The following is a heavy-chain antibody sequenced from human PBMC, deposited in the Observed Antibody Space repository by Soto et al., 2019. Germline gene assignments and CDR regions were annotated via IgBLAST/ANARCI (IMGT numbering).Heavy chain of an antibody. Sequence: ASVKVSCKASGYTFTGYYMHWVRQAPGQGLEWMGWINPNSGGTNYAQKFQGWVTMTTDTSTSTAYMELRSLRSDDTAVYYCARDGSGYRYYYGMDVWGQGTTVTVSS. CDR1: GYTFTGYY. V-gene: IGHV1-2*04. J-gene: IGHJ6*02. CDR2: INPNSGGT. CDR3: ARDGSGYRYYYGMDV. D-gene: IGHD3-10*01.